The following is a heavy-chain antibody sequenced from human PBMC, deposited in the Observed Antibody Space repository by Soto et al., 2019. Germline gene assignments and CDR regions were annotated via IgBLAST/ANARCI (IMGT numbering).Heavy chain of an antibody. D-gene: IGHD2-15*01. Sequence: EVQLLESGGGLVHPGGSLKLACRVSGVTFSSYAMGWVRQTPETGLEWVSGVDGSGFDTSYADSVKGRFTISRDNSENALYLHLNNLRAENPARYYCAKESLAAAYAATSAFDLWGPGTLVTVTS. CDR1: GVTFSSYA. V-gene: IGHV3-23*01. CDR2: VDGSGFDT. CDR3: AKESLAAAYAATSAFDL. J-gene: IGHJ5*02.